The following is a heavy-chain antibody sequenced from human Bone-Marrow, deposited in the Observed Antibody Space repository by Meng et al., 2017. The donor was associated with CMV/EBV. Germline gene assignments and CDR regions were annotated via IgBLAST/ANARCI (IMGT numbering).Heavy chain of an antibody. CDR1: GYTFRAYY. V-gene: IGHV1-46*01. J-gene: IGHJ3*02. Sequence: ASVKVSCKTSGYTFRAYYIHWVRQVSGQGLEWMGIINPTGGKTRYAQKFQDRIIMTTDTSTSTVYMELSSLRSDDTAVYYCARTELTSRDAFDIWGQGTMVTVSS. D-gene: IGHD1-26*01. CDR2: INPTGGKT. CDR3: ARTELTSRDAFDI.